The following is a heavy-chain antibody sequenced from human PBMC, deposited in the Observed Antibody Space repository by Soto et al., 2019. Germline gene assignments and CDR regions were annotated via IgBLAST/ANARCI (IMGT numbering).Heavy chain of an antibody. J-gene: IGHJ6*03. Sequence: EVQLVESGGGLVQPGGSLRLSCAASGFTFSRYWMHWVRQAPGKGLVWVSRIYRDASSTRYADSVKGRFTISRDNAENTLYLQMNSLRAEDTAVYYCARGRAAGPVGAHMDVWGKGTTVTVSS. CDR3: ARGRAAGPVGAHMDV. CDR1: GFTFSRYW. CDR2: IYRDASST. D-gene: IGHD6-13*01. V-gene: IGHV3-74*01.